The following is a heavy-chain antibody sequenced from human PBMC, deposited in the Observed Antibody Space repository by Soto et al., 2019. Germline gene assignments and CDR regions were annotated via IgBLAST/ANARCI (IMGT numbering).Heavy chain of an antibody. CDR1: GYTFANYW. J-gene: IGHJ5*02. V-gene: IGHV5-51*01. CDR2: IYPNDSRT. Sequence: GESLKISCESSGYTFANYWIGWVRQVPGKGLEWVAIIYPNDSRTIYSPSFQGQVTISADKSISTAYLQWTSLKASDTAIYYCASRAVYCNGFTCSWSWGKGTPVTVSS. CDR3: ASRAVYCNGFTCSWS. D-gene: IGHD2-15*01.